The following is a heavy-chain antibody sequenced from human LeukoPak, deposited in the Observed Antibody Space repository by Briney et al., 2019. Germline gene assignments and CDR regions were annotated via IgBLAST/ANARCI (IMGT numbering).Heavy chain of an antibody. J-gene: IGHJ4*02. CDR3: ARDQGGPSGFDY. D-gene: IGHD6-19*01. Sequence: SETLSLTCTVSGGSISSYYWSWIRQPPGKGLEWIGYIYYGGSTNYNPSLKSRVTISVDTSKNQFPVKLSSVTAADTAVYYCARDQGGPSGFDYWGQGTLVTLSS. CDR2: IYYGGST. V-gene: IGHV4-59*01. CDR1: GGSISSYY.